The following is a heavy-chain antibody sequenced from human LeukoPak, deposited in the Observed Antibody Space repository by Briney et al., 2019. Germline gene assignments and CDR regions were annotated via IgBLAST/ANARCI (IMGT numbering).Heavy chain of an antibody. Sequence: SVKVSCKASGGTFSSYAISWVRQAPGQGLEWMGGIIPIFGTANYAQKFQGRVTITADKSTSTAYMELSSLRSEDTAVYYCARAPTGTTPFDYWGQGTLVTVSS. V-gene: IGHV1-69*06. CDR1: GGTFSSYA. J-gene: IGHJ4*02. CDR3: ARAPTGTTPFDY. D-gene: IGHD1-1*01. CDR2: IIPIFGTA.